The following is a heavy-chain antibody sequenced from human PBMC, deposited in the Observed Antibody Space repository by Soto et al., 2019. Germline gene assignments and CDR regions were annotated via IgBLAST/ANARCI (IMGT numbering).Heavy chain of an antibody. J-gene: IGHJ2*01. CDR3: ATLGGWYGVWNWYFDV. Sequence: HAGSLRLSCAASGFTFSSYSMNWVRKAPGKGLEWVSYISSGSNTIYYADSVKGRFTISRDNTKNSLYLQMNSLRDEDTAVYYCATLGGWYGVWNWYFDVWGRGTLVTVSS. D-gene: IGHD6-19*01. CDR1: GFTFSSYS. V-gene: IGHV3-48*02. CDR2: ISSGSNTI.